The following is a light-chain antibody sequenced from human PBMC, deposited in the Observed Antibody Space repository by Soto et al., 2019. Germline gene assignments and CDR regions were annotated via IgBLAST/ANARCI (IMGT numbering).Light chain of an antibody. V-gene: IGKV3-15*01. CDR1: QSVSSN. Sequence: EIVMTQSPATLSVSPGERATLSCRASQSVSSNLAWYQQKPGQAPRLLLYGASTRATGFPARFSGSGSGTEFTITSSMLQSEDFAVYYCQQYNNWPQTFGQGTKLEIK. J-gene: IGKJ2*01. CDR2: GAS. CDR3: QQYNNWPQT.